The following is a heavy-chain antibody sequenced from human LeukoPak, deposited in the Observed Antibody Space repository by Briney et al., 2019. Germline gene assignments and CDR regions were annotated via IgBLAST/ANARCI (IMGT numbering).Heavy chain of an antibody. CDR3: TTDLGTYYHGSQRLIPIDY. J-gene: IGHJ4*02. CDR2: IKSKTDGETT. D-gene: IGHD3-10*01. V-gene: IGHV3-15*01. CDR1: GFTFTNAR. Sequence: GGFLRLSCVDSGFTFTNARMSWVRQAPGKGLEWIGRIKSKTDGETTNYAEPVRGRFTISRDDSKSAVYLQMNSLKIEDTAVYYCTTDLGTYYHGSQRLIPIDYWGQGTLVTVSS.